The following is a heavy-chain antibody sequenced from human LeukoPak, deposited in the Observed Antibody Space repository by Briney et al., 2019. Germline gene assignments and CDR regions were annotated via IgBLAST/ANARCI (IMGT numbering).Heavy chain of an antibody. CDR3: AGGSGWLIDY. CDR1: GFTFSNYW. D-gene: IGHD6-19*01. CDR2: IKQDGSEK. V-gene: IGHV3-7*04. J-gene: IGHJ4*02. Sequence: GGSLRLSCVASGFTFSNYWMNWVRQAPGKGLEWVANIKQDGSEKYYVDSVKGRFTLSRDNAKNSLYLQMNSLRDEDTAVYYCAGGSGWLIDYWGQGSLVTVSS.